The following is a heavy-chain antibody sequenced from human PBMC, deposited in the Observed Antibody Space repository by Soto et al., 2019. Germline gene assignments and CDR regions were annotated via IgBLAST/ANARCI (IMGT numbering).Heavy chain of an antibody. CDR2: IIPILGIA. CDR1: GGTFSSYT. Sequence: SVKVSCKASGGTFSSYTISWVRQAPGQGLEWMGRIIPILGIANYAQKFQGRVTITADESTSTAYMELSSLRSEDTAVYYCARDLSVVRGVIPQNYYYYYGMDVWGQGTTVTVSS. V-gene: IGHV1-69*04. D-gene: IGHD3-10*01. CDR3: ARDLSVVRGVIPQNYYYYYGMDV. J-gene: IGHJ6*02.